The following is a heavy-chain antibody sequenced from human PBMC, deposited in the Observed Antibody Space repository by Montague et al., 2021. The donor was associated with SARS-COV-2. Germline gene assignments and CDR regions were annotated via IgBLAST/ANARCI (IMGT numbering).Heavy chain of an antibody. D-gene: IGHD3-3*01. V-gene: IGHV4-31*03. CDR2: IYYSGST. CDR3: ARAQTIFEAVITSFDY. CDR1: GGSISTGGYY. J-gene: IGHJ4*02. Sequence: TLSLTCTVSGGSISTGGYYWSWIRQHPGKGLEWIGYIYYSGSTYYNPSLKTRVTISIDTSKNQFSLKLSSVTAADTAVYYCARAQTIFEAVITSFDYWGQGTLVTVSS.